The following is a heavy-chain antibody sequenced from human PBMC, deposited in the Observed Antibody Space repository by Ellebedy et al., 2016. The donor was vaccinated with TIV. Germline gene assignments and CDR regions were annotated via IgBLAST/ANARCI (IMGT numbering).Heavy chain of an antibody. V-gene: IGHV3-53*01. CDR3: ASSPSQGY. CDR2: IYSGGNT. CDR1: GFTFSTYA. J-gene: IGHJ4*02. Sequence: GESLKISCAASGFTFSTYAIHWVRQAPGKGLAWVSVIYSGGNTFYAESVKGRFTISRDSSQNTLYPQMDSLRAEDTAVYYCASSPSQGYWGQGTLVTVSS.